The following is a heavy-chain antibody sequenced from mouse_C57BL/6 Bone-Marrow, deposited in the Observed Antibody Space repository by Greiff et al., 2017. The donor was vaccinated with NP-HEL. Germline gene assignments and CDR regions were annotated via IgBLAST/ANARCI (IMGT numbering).Heavy chain of an antibody. D-gene: IGHD2-5*01. CDR3: ARGYYSNYWYFDV. V-gene: IGHV1-81*01. CDR2: IYPRSGNT. Sequence: SGAELARPGASVKLSCKASGYTFTSYGISWVKQRTGQGLEWIGEIYPRSGNTYYNEKFKGKATLTADKSSSTAYMELRSLTSEDSAVYFCARGYYSNYWYFDVWGTGTTVTVSS. J-gene: IGHJ1*03. CDR1: GYTFTSYG.